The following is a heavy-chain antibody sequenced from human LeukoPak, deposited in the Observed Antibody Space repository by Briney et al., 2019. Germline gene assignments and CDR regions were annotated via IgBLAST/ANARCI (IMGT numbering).Heavy chain of an antibody. V-gene: IGHV1-18*01. D-gene: IGHD2-2*03. J-gene: IGHJ4*02. CDR2: ISAYNGNT. CDR3: ARVSPGYCSSTSCPITD. CDR1: GYTFTSYG. Sequence: ASVKVSCTPSGYTFTSYGISWVRQAPGQGLEWMGWISAYNGNTNYAQKLQGRVTMTTDTSTSTAYMELRSLRSDDTAVYYCARVSPGYCSSTSCPITDWGQGTLVTVSS.